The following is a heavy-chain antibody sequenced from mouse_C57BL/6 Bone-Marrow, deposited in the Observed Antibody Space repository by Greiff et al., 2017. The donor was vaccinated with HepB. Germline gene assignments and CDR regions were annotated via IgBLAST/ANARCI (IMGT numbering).Heavy chain of an antibody. J-gene: IGHJ4*01. D-gene: IGHD2-2*01. CDR1: GFSLTSYG. CDR3: AKTPMVTTPYCCAMDC. Sequence: VQLQQSGPGLVQPSQSLSITCTVSGFSLTSYGVHWVRQSPGKGLEWLGVIWRGGSTDYNAAFMSRLSITKDNSKSQVFFKMNSLQADDTAIYYCAKTPMVTTPYCCAMDCWGQGTSVTVSS. V-gene: IGHV2-5*01. CDR2: IWRGGST.